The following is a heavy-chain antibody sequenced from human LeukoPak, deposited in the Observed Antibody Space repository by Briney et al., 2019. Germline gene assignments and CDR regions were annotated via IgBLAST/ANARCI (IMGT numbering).Heavy chain of an antibody. V-gene: IGHV5-51*01. J-gene: IGHJ5*02. CDR3: ARGAIAAAGGDWFDP. CDR2: IYPGDSDT. D-gene: IGHD6-13*01. CDR1: GYSFTSYW. Sequence: GESLRISCKGSGYSFTSYWISWARQMPGKGLEWMGIIYPGDSDTRYSPSFQGQVTISADKSFSTAYLQWSSLRASDTAMYYCARGAIAAAGGDWFDPWGQGTLVTVSS.